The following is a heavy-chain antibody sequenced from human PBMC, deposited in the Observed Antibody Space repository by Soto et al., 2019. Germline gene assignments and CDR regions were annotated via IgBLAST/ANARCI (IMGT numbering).Heavy chain of an antibody. V-gene: IGHV4-59*08. CDR2: IYYSGST. D-gene: IGHD3-9*01. CDR3: VRQGVLRYFDWFDP. J-gene: IGHJ5*02. Sequence: QVQLQESGPGLVKPSETLSLTCTVSGGSISSYYWSWIRQPPGKGLEWIGYIYYSGSTNYNPSLKSRVTISVDTSKNQFSLKLSSVTAADTAVYYCVRQGVLRYFDWFDPWGQGTLVTVSS. CDR1: GGSISSYY.